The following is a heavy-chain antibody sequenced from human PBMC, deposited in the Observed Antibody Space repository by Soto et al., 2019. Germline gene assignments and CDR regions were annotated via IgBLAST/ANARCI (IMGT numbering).Heavy chain of an antibody. CDR1: GFTFSSYG. J-gene: IGHJ4*02. Sequence: GGSLRLSCAASGFTFSSYGMHWVRQVPGKGLEWVAVIWYDGSNKYYADSVKGRFTISRDNSKNTLYLQMNSLRAEDTAVYYCARNYYDSSGYIDYWGQGTLVTVSS. CDR2: IWYDGSNK. V-gene: IGHV3-33*01. CDR3: ARNYYDSSGYIDY. D-gene: IGHD3-22*01.